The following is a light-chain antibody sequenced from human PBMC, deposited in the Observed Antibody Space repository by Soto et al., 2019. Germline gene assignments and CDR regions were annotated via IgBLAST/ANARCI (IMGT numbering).Light chain of an antibody. V-gene: IGKV3-20*01. CDR1: QSVSSSY. CDR2: DAS. Sequence: ETVLTQSPGTLSLSPGDRATLSCRANQSVSSSYLAWYQQKPGQAPRLLIYDASRRATGIPDRFSGSGSGTDFTLTISRLEPEDFAVYYCQQYGSTPRTFGQGTKVDIK. CDR3: QQYGSTPRT. J-gene: IGKJ1*01.